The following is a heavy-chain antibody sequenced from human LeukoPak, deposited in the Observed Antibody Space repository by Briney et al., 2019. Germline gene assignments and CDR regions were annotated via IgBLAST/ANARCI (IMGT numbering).Heavy chain of an antibody. CDR1: GFTFDDYG. D-gene: IGHD3-10*01. CDR3: ANHGSGSYYNFDY. Sequence: PGGSLRLSCAASGFTFDDYGMSWVRQAPGKGPEWVSGINWNGGSTGYADSVKGRFTISRDNAKNSLYLQMNSLRAEDTAVYYCANHGSGSYYNFDYWGQGTLVTVSS. J-gene: IGHJ4*02. V-gene: IGHV3-20*04. CDR2: INWNGGST.